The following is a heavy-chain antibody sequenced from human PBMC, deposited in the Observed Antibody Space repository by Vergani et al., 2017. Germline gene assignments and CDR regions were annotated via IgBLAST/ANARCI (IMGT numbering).Heavy chain of an antibody. CDR1: GYTFTDYF. J-gene: IGHJ4*02. CDR2: INPNSGGT. Sequence: QVQLVRSGAEVKKPGASVKVSCKASGYTFTDYFMHWVRQAPGQGLEWMGWINPNSGGTNYAQKFQGRVTMTRDTSISTAYMELSNLRSDDTAVYYCAXVGTSSNRDYFDYWVQGTLVTVSS. V-gene: IGHV1-2*02. CDR3: AXVGTSSNRDYFDY. D-gene: IGHD2-2*01.